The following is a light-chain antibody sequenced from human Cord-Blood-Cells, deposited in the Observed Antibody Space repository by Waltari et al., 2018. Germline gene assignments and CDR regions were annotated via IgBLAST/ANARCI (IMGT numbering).Light chain of an antibody. V-gene: IGLV2-14*01. CDR1: SSEVGGYNY. CDR3: SSYTSSSTLEV. Sequence: QSALTQPASVSGSPGHSITISCTGTSSEVGGYNYVPWYQQTPGKAPKLMIYDVSNRPSGVSNRFSGSKSGNTASLTISGLQAEDEADYYCSSYTSSSTLEVFGGGTKLTVL. J-gene: IGLJ2*01. CDR2: DVS.